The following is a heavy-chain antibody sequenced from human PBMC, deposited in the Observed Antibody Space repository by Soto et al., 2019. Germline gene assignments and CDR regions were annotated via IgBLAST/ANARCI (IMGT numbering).Heavy chain of an antibody. CDR3: ARHNQDFVLLWFGDTDGLWWFDP. CDR2: IYYSGST. CDR1: GGSISSSSYY. V-gene: IGHV4-39*01. J-gene: IGHJ5*02. D-gene: IGHD3-10*01. Sequence: PSETLSLTCTVSGGSISSSSYYWGWIRQPPGKGLEWIGSIYYSGSTYYNPSLKSRVTISVDTSKNQFSLKLSSVTAADTAVYYCARHNQDFVLLWFGDTDGLWWFDPWGQGTLVTVSS.